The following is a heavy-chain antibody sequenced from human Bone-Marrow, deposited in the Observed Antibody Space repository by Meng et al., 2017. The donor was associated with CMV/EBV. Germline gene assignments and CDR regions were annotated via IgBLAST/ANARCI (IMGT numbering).Heavy chain of an antibody. V-gene: IGHV1-69*05. Sequence: SVKVSCKASGGTFSSYAISWVRQAPGQGLEWMGGIIPIFGTANYAQKFQGRVTITTDESTSTAYMELRSLRSDDTAVYYCARSRTGYSSSWYGSNAFDIWGQGTMVTVSS. D-gene: IGHD6-13*01. CDR2: IIPIFGTA. CDR3: ARSRTGYSSSWYGSNAFDI. CDR1: GGTFSSYA. J-gene: IGHJ3*02.